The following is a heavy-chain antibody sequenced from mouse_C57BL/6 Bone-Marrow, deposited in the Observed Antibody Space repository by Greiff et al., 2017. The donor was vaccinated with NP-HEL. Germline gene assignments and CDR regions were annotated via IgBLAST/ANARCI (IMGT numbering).Heavy chain of an antibody. D-gene: IGHD2-4*01. Sequence: VQLQQSGAELVRPGTSVKMSCKASGYTFTNYWIGWAKQRPGHGLEWIGDIYPGGGYTNYNEKFKGKATLTADKSSSTAYMQFSSLTSEDSAIYYCASSSYDSWFAYWGQGTLVTVSA. CDR1: GYTFTNYW. J-gene: IGHJ3*01. V-gene: IGHV1-63*01. CDR2: IYPGGGYT. CDR3: ASSSYDSWFAY.